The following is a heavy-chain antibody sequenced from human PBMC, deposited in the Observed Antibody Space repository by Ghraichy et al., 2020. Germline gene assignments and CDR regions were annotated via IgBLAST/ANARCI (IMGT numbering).Heavy chain of an antibody. Sequence: ETLSLTCTVSGDSMRSTSYYWGWIRQPPGKGLEWIGSIYYSGSTHHNPSLKSRVTISVDTSKNQFFLRLTSVTAADTAVYYCARFPYDSSGYYYEVDYWGQGTLVTVSS. CDR2: IYYSGST. V-gene: IGHV4-39*01. D-gene: IGHD3-22*01. CDR1: GDSMRSTSYY. CDR3: ARFPYDSSGYYYEVDY. J-gene: IGHJ4*02.